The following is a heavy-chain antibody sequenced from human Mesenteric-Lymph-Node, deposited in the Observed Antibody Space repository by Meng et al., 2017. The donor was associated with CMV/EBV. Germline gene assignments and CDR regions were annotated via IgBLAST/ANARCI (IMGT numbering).Heavy chain of an antibody. CDR3: VSFDDSGTRGMHV. J-gene: IGHJ6*02. CDR2: MSVSGSII. Sequence: GGSLRLSCAASGFTFNDYYMSWIRQAPGKGLEWVSYMSVSGSIIYYADSVKGRFTISRDNAENSVYLHMNSLRVEDTAVYHCVSFDDSGTRGMHVWGQGTTVTVSS. D-gene: IGHD3-10*01. V-gene: IGHV3-11*01. CDR1: GFTFNDYY.